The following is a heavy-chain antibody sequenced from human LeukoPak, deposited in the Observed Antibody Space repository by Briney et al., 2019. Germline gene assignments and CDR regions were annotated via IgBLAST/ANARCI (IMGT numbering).Heavy chain of an antibody. D-gene: IGHD2-21*02. CDR3: ARDRGDCGGDCYWPYYYYYYGMDV. CDR2: INSDGSST. J-gene: IGHJ6*02. CDR1: GFTFSSYW. V-gene: IGHV3-74*01. Sequence: GGSLRLSCVASGFTFSSYWMHWVRQAPGKGLVWVSRINSDGSSTSYADSVKGRFTISRDNAKNTLYLQMNSLRAEDTAVYYCARDRGDCGGDCYWPYYYYYYGMDVWGQGTTVTVSS.